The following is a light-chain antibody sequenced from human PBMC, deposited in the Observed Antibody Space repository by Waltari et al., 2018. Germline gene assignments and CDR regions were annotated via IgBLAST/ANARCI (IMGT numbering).Light chain of an antibody. Sequence: QSALTQPASVSGSLGQSITLSCTGTSSDVGNYNHVSWFQHHPGFAPKLIIYEVTKRPSGISNRFSGSKSGNTASLTISGLHAEDEAEYHCCSFVYGGSVVFGGGTKLTVL. V-gene: IGLV2-23*02. CDR1: SSDVGNYNH. CDR3: CSFVYGGSVV. CDR2: EVT. J-gene: IGLJ2*01.